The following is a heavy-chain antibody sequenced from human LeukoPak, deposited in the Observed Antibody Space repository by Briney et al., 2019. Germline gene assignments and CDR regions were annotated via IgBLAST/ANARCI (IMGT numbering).Heavy chain of an antibody. D-gene: IGHD6-13*01. J-gene: IGHJ4*02. CDR3: ARARSIAAAGTVVDY. CDR2: IYYSGST. CDR1: GGSISSHY. V-gene: IGHV4-59*11. Sequence: PSETLSLTCTVSGGSISSHYWSWIRQPPGNGLEWIGYIYYSGSTNYNPSLKSRVTISVDTSKNQFSLKLSSVTAADTAVYYCARARSIAAAGTVVDYWGQGTLVTVSS.